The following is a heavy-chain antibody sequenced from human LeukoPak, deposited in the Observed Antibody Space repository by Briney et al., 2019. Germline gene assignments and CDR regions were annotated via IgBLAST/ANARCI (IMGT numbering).Heavy chain of an antibody. D-gene: IGHD1-26*01. CDR3: ARGAQSGGYSGPFDI. Sequence: GGSLRLSCTPSGFTFSGYAMHWVRQAPGKGLGWVAVIWFDGSNTYYADSVKGGFTISRDNSKNTLYLQMNSLRAEDTAVYYCARGAQSGGYSGPFDIWGQGTMVTVSS. V-gene: IGHV3-33*01. CDR2: IWFDGSNT. J-gene: IGHJ3*02. CDR1: GFTFSGYA.